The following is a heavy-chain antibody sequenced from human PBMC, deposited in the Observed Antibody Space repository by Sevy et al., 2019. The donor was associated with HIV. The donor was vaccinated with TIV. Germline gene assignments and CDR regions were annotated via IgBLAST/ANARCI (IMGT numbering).Heavy chain of an antibody. CDR2: ISSSSSYI. D-gene: IGHD1-1*01. Sequence: GGSLRLSCAASGFTFSSYSMNWVRQAPGKGLEWVSSISSSSSYIYYADSVKGRFTISRDNAKNSLYLQMNSLRAEDTAVYYCARDPAGVLYFDSWGQGTLVTVSS. CDR1: GFTFSSYS. V-gene: IGHV3-21*01. CDR3: ARDPAGVLYFDS. J-gene: IGHJ4*02.